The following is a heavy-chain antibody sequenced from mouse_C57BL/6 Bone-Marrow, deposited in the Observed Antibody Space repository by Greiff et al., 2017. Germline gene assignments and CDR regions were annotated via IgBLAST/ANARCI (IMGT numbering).Heavy chain of an antibody. D-gene: IGHD2-3*01. CDR2: IDPSDSYT. CDR1: GYTFTSYW. J-gene: IGHJ2*01. Sequence: VQLQQPGAELVMPGASVKLSCKASGYTFTSYWMHWVKQRPGQGLEWIGEIDPSDSYTNYNQKFKGKSTLTVDKSSSTAYMQRSSLTSEDSAVYYCAREDGYYDYWGQGTTLTVSS. V-gene: IGHV1-69*01. CDR3: AREDGYYDY.